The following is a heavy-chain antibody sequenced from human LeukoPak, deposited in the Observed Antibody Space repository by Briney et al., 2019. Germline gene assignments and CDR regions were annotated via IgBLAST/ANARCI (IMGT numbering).Heavy chain of an antibody. CDR2: IKQDGSEK. CDR3: AKIAAAGTNWFDP. J-gene: IGHJ5*02. D-gene: IGHD6-13*01. CDR1: GFTFSSYW. V-gene: IGHV3-7*03. Sequence: GGSLRLSCAASGFTFSSYWMSWVRQAPGKGLEWVANIKQDGSEKYYVDSVKGRFTISRDNAKNSLYLQMNGLRAEDTAMCYCAKIAAAGTNWFDPWGQGTLVTVSS.